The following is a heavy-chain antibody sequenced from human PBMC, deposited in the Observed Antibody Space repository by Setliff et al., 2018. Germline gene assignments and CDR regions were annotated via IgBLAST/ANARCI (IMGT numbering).Heavy chain of an antibody. CDR3: ARSPPTVVVTAIQAIFDY. D-gene: IGHD2-21*02. V-gene: IGHV1-46*04. CDR1: GYTFTNYY. Sequence: ASVKVSCKASGYTFTNYYINWVRQAPGQGLEWMGIINPRAGTTSYAQKLQGRVTMTRDTSTNTVYMELRSLRSDDTAVYYCARSPPTVVVTAIQAIFDYWGQGTLVTVSS. J-gene: IGHJ4*02. CDR2: INPRAGTT.